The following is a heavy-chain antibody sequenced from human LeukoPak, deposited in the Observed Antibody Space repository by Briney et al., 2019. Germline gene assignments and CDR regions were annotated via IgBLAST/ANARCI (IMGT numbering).Heavy chain of an antibody. D-gene: IGHD3-22*01. V-gene: IGHV4-59*12. J-gene: IGHJ4*02. Sequence: PSEALSLTCTVSGVSISSYYWSWIRQPPGKGLEWIGYIYYSGSTNYNPSLKTRVTISVDTSKNQFSLKLTSVTAADTAVYYCARGPFYYDNRGYYYMVGYLDYWGQGALVTVSS. CDR1: GVSISSYY. CDR3: ARGPFYYDNRGYYYMVGYLDY. CDR2: IYYSGST.